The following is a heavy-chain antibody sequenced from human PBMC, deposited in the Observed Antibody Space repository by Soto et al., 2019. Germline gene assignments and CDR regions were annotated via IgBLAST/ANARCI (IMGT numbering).Heavy chain of an antibody. CDR3: ARAALYNRGHCWFDP. D-gene: IGHD3-10*01. J-gene: IGHJ5*02. CDR1: GDSINSSDHY. V-gene: IGHV4-31*03. CDR2: IFYVGSA. Sequence: PSETLSLTCIVSGDSINSSDHYWSWIRQRPVKGLEWMGYIFYVGSAYYNPSLESRVSMSVDTSRNQFSLKLTSVIAADTAVYYCARAALYNRGHCWFDPWGQGTLVTVSS.